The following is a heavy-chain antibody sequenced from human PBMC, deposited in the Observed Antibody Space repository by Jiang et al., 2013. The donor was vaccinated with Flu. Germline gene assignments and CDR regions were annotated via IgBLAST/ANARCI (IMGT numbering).Heavy chain of an antibody. CDR1: GYSFTSYW. CDR3: ARLNEGYCTNGVCLGAYYFDY. J-gene: IGHJ4*02. Sequence: GAEVKKPGESLKISCKGSGYSFTSYWIGWVRQMPGKGLEWMGIIYPGDSDTRYSPSFQGQVTISADKSISTAYLQWSSLKASDTAMYYCARLNEGYCTNGVCLGAYYFDYWGQGTLVTVSS. CDR2: IYPGDSDT. V-gene: IGHV5-51*01. D-gene: IGHD2-8*01.